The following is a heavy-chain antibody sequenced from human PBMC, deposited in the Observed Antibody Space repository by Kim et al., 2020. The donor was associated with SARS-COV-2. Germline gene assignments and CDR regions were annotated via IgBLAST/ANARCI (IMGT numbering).Heavy chain of an antibody. CDR2: ISSSGRTI. V-gene: IGHV3-48*03. D-gene: IGHD2-21*02. CDR1: GFTFSSYE. Sequence: GGSLRLSCVASGFTFSSYEMNWLRHAPGKGLEWVSYISSSGRTIYYADSVKGRFTISRDNAKNSLYLQMNSLRAEDTAVYYCARAVVTPSYFDFWGQGTLVTVSS. CDR3: ARAVVTPSYFDF. J-gene: IGHJ4*02.